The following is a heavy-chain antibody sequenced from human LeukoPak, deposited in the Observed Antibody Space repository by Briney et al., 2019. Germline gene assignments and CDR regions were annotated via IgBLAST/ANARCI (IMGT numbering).Heavy chain of an antibody. V-gene: IGHV1-69*13. CDR2: IIPIFGTA. Sequence: ASVKVSCKASGGTFSSYAISWVRQAPGQGLEWMGGIIPIFGTANYAQKFQGRVTITADESTSTAYMELSSLRSEDTAVYYCARDSYYDSSGYYYWPEYFQHWGQGTLVTVSS. CDR3: ARDSYYDSSGYYYWPEYFQH. D-gene: IGHD3-22*01. CDR1: GGTFSSYA. J-gene: IGHJ1*01.